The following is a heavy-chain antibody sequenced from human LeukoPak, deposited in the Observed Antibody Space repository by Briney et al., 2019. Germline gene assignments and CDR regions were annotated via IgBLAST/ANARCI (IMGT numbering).Heavy chain of an antibody. CDR1: GYTFTGYY. D-gene: IGHD2-2*02. CDR3: ARDTALYRPDAFDI. CDR2: IYPNSGGT. V-gene: IGHV1-2*02. J-gene: IGHJ3*02. Sequence: VASVKVSCKASGYTFTGYYMHWVRQAPGQGLEWMGWIYPNSGGTNYAQKFQGRVTMTRDTSISTAYMELSRLRSDDTAVYYCARDTALYRPDAFDIWGQGTMVTVSS.